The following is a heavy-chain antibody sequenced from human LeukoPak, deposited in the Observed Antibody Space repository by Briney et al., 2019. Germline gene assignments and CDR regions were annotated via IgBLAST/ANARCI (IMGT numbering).Heavy chain of an antibody. Sequence: GASVKVSCKASGYTFTSNALGWVRQAPGQGLEWMGWINTNTGNPTYAQGFTGRFVFSLDTSVSTAYLQISSLKAEDTAVYYCARDHPYCGGDCYSRLGPWGQGTLVTVSS. CDR1: GYTFTSNA. CDR2: INTNTGNP. V-gene: IGHV7-4-1*02. D-gene: IGHD2-21*02. J-gene: IGHJ5*02. CDR3: ARDHPYCGGDCYSRLGP.